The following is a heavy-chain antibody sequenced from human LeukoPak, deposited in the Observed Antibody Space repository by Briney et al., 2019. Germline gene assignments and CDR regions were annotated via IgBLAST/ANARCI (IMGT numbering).Heavy chain of an antibody. D-gene: IGHD2-2*01. V-gene: IGHV3-48*02. Sequence: PGGSLRLSCAASGFTFSTYSMHWVRQAPGKGLEWVSYISSSSSTIYYADSLEGRFTISRDNAKSSLYLQMNSLRDEDTAVYYCARDKYSSIDYWGQGTLVTVSS. CDR2: ISSSSSTI. J-gene: IGHJ4*02. CDR3: ARDKYSSIDY. CDR1: GFTFSTYS.